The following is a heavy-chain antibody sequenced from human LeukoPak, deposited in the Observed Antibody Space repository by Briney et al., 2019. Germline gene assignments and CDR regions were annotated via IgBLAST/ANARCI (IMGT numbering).Heavy chain of an antibody. J-gene: IGHJ4*02. CDR1: GGSISSGGYY. CDR3: ARGRSSSWYVSSGGPLFDY. Sequence: SETLSLTCTVSGGSISSGGYYWSWIRQHPGKGLEWIGYIYYSGSTYYNPSLKSRVTISVDTSKNQFSLKLSSVTAADTAVYYCARGRSSSWYVSSGGPLFDYWGRGTLVTVSS. CDR2: IYYSGST. V-gene: IGHV4-31*03. D-gene: IGHD6-13*01.